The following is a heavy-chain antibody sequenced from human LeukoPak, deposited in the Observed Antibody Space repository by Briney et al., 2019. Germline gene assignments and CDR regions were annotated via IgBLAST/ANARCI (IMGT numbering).Heavy chain of an antibody. J-gene: IGHJ4*02. V-gene: IGHV3-NL1*01. CDR2: IDIYSTKT. CDR3: ARDYKADF. D-gene: IGHD3-10*01. Sequence: LTGGSLRLSCEVSGFTFSSYGMHWVRQAPGKGLEWVSAIDIYSTKTNYADSVKGRFTISRDNSKNTLYFQMNSLRGEDTAIYYCARDYKADFWGQGTLVTVSS. CDR1: GFTFSSYG.